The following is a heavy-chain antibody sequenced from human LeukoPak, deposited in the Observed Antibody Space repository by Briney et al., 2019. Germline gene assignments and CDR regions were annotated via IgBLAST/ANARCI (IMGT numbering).Heavy chain of an antibody. V-gene: IGHV1-8*01. CDR1: GYTFTSYD. CDR3: ARGGQLQTSYYYYYGMDV. CDR2: MNPNSGNT. D-gene: IGHD6-6*01. Sequence: GASVKVSCKASGYTFTSYDINWVRQATGQGLEWMGWMNPNSGNTGYAQKFQGRVTMTRNTSISTAYMELSSLRSEGTAVYYCARGGQLQTSYYYYYGMDVWGQGTTVTVSS. J-gene: IGHJ6*02.